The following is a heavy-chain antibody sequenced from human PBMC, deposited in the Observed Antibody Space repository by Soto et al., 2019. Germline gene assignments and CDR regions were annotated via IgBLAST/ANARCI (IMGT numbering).Heavy chain of an antibody. D-gene: IGHD2-15*01. CDR1: GFTFSRYW. Sequence: GGSLRLSCAASGFTFSRYWMSWVRQAPGKGLEWVANIKHSGSGKFYADSVKGLFTISRDISKNSLYLQMNSLRAEDTAAYYCAKANSASCYAGCDYWGQGSLVTV. CDR3: AKANSASCYAGCDY. V-gene: IGHV3-7*03. CDR2: IKHSGSGK. J-gene: IGHJ4*02.